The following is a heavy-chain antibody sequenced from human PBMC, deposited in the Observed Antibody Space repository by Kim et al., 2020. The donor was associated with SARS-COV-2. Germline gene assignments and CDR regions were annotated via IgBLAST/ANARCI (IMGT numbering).Heavy chain of an antibody. V-gene: IGHV3-21*06. CDR3: ARGPPAKAVSKGVMEV. Sequence: SVKGRFTIFRDNAKDSVYLQMNNVTAEDTAVYFCARGPPAKAVSKGVMEVWGQGTTVTVSS. D-gene: IGHD2-2*01. J-gene: IGHJ6*02.